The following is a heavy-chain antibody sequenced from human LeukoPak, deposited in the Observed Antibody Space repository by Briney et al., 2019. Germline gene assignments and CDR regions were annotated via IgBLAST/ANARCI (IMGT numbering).Heavy chain of an antibody. CDR1: GGSISSSSYY. D-gene: IGHD2-2*01. CDR2: IYYSGST. Sequence: SETLSLTCTVSGGSISSSSYYWGWIRQPPGKGLEWIGSIYYSGSTYYNPSLKSRVTISVDTSKNQFSLKLSSVTAADTAVYYCARDLGYCSSTSCYPNWFDPWGQGTLVTVSS. V-gene: IGHV4-39*07. J-gene: IGHJ5*02. CDR3: ARDLGYCSSTSCYPNWFDP.